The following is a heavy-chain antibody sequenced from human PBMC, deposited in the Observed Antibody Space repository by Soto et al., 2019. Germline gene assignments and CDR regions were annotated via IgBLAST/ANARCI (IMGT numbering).Heavy chain of an antibody. D-gene: IGHD3-22*01. V-gene: IGHV3-74*01. Sequence: VGSRRLFCLASGFIFRNCWMHWVRQAPGMWLVWFSHINSDGSSTPYADSVKGRFTISRDNAKNTLYLQMNSLRADGTAVYYCVRAIGHYGMDVWGRGTTLTVSS. CDR1: GFIFRNCW. J-gene: IGHJ6*02. CDR2: INSDGSST. CDR3: VRAIGHYGMDV.